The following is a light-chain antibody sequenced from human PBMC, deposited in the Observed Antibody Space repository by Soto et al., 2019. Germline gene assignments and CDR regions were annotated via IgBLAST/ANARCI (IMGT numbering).Light chain of an antibody. V-gene: IGLV2-23*02. Sequence: QSALTQPASVSRSPGQSITISCTGTSSDVGGYDLVSWFQLHPAKAPRLMIYEVTKRPSGVSDRFSGSKSGNTASLTISGLQSEDEGNYYCSSYAGTFRLVVFGGGTKSPS. CDR2: EVT. J-gene: IGLJ2*01. CDR3: SSYAGTFRLVV. CDR1: SSDVGGYDL.